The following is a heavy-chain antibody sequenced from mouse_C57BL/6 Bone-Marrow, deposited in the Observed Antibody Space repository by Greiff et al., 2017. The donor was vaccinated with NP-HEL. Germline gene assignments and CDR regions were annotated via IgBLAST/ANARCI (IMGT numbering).Heavy chain of an antibody. CDR3: AITTVDRYYAMDY. Sequence: VQLQQSGPELVKPGASVKISCKASGYAFSSSWMNWVKQRPGKGLEWIGRIYPGDGDTNYNGKFKGKATLTADKSSSTAYMQLSSLTSEDSAVYFCAITTVDRYYAMDYWGQGTSVTVSS. V-gene: IGHV1-82*01. D-gene: IGHD1-1*01. CDR1: GYAFSSSW. CDR2: IYPGDGDT. J-gene: IGHJ4*01.